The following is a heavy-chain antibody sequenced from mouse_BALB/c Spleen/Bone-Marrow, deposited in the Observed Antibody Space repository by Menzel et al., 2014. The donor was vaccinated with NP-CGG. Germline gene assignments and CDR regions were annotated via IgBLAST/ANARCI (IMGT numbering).Heavy chain of an antibody. CDR3: ARDMCDGLRWYFDA. CDR1: GFTFTDYY. Sequence: EVHLVESGGGLVQPGGSLRLSCSTSGFTFTDYYMSWVRQPPGKALEWLGFIRNKANGYTTDYSASVKGRFTISRDNSQSILYLQMNTLRAEDSATYYCARDMCDGLRWYFDAWGAGTTVTVSS. J-gene: IGHJ1*01. D-gene: IGHD2-3*01. V-gene: IGHV7-3*02. CDR2: IRNKANGYTT.